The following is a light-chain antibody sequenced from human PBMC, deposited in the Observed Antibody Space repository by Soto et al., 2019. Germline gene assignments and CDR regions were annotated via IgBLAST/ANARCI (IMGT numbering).Light chain of an antibody. CDR2: WAS. CDR3: QQYYSIPIT. CDR1: QSVLYSPNNKSY. Sequence: DIVMTQSPDSLAVSLGERATINCKSSQSVLYSPNNKSYLAWYQQKPGQPPKLLIYWASTRESGVPDRFGGSGSGTDFTLTITSLQAEDVAVYYCQQYYSIPITFAQGTRLEIK. V-gene: IGKV4-1*01. J-gene: IGKJ5*01.